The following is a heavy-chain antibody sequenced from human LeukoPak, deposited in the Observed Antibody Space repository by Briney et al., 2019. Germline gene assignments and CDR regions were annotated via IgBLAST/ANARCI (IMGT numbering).Heavy chain of an antibody. V-gene: IGHV4-31*03. CDR1: GGSISSGGYY. D-gene: IGHD2-2*01. CDR2: IYYSGST. Sequence: PSETPSLTCTVSGGSISSGGYYWSWIRQHPGKGLEWIGYIYYSGSTYYNPSLKSRVTISVDTSKNQFSLKLSSVTAADTAVYYCASGYCSSTSCYLGFDIWGQGTMVTVSS. J-gene: IGHJ3*02. CDR3: ASGYCSSTSCYLGFDI.